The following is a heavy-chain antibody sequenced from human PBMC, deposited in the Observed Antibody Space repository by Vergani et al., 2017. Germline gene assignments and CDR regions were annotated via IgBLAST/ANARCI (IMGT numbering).Heavy chain of an antibody. V-gene: IGHV3-7*03. CDR2: IKQDGSEK. CDR3: AKRYCSGGCYFDY. Sequence: EVQLVESGGGLVQPGGSLRLSCAASGFTFSSYWMSWVRQAPGKGLEWVANIKQDGSEKYYVDSVKGRFTISRDNAKNSLYLQMNSLRAEDTAVYYCAKRYCSGGCYFDYWGQGTLVTVSS. J-gene: IGHJ4*02. CDR1: GFTFSSYW. D-gene: IGHD2-15*01.